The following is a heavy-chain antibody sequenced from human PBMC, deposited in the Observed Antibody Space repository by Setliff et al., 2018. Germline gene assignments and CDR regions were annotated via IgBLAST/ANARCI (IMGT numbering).Heavy chain of an antibody. D-gene: IGHD3-22*01. Sequence: PSETLSLTCTVSGGSISPYFWSWIRQPPGKGLEWIGYIYHNGNTNFNPSLKTRVTMSVDTSKNQFALNLRSVTAADTAVYYCTKVLDYIDTSGFQGGYWGQGTLVTVSS. CDR3: TKVLDYIDTSGFQGGY. CDR1: GGSISPYF. J-gene: IGHJ4*02. CDR2: IYHNGNT. V-gene: IGHV4-59*01.